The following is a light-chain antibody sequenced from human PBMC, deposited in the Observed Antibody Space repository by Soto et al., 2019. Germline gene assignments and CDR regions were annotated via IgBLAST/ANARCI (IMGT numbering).Light chain of an antibody. CDR2: VGTGGIVG. Sequence: QLVLTQPPSASASLGASVTLTCTLSNGYSNYKVDWYQQRPGKGPRFVMRVGTGGIVGSKGDGIPDRFSVLGSGLNRYLTIKNIQEEDESDYHCGADHGSGSNFVVFGGGTKLTVL. CDR1: NGYSNYK. J-gene: IGLJ2*01. CDR3: GADHGSGSNFVV. V-gene: IGLV9-49*01.